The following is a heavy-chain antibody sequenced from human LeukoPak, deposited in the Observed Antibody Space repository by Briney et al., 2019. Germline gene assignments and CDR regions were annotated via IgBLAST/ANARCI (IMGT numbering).Heavy chain of an antibody. D-gene: IGHD3-22*01. V-gene: IGHV3-7*01. CDR2: IKQDGSEK. Sequence: GGSLRLSCAASGFTFSSYWLSWVRQAPGKGLEWVANIKQDGSEKYYVDSVKGRFTIPRDNAKNSLYLHMNSLRAEDTAVYYCASEIYYYDGSGYSYWGQGTLVTVSS. CDR1: GFTFSSYW. J-gene: IGHJ4*02. CDR3: ASEIYYYDGSGYSY.